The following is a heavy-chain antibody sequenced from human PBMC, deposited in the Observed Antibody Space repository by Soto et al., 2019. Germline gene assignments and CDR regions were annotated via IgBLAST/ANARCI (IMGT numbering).Heavy chain of an antibody. CDR1: GAPISSNIYY. V-gene: IGHV4-39*01. D-gene: IGHD4-17*01. Sequence: QVQLQESGPGLVKPSETLSLTCTVSGAPISSNIYYWGWIRQPPGKGLEWIGSIYYTGNTFYNPSLKSRVTLSVDTSENQFSLRLFSVTAADTAVYYCARHSHEDHGDPNWFDPWGQGTLVTVSS. J-gene: IGHJ5*02. CDR3: ARHSHEDHGDPNWFDP. CDR2: IYYTGNT.